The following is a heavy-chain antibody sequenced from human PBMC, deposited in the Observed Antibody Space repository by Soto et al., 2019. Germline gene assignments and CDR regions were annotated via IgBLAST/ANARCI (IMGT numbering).Heavy chain of an antibody. CDR3: ASTTQVLRRGAFDI. D-gene: IGHD2-15*01. CDR2: IYYSGST. J-gene: IGHJ3*02. Sequence: PSETLSLTCTVSGGSISSYYWSWIRQPPGKGLEWIGYIYYSGSTNYNPSLKSRVTISVDTSKNQFSLKLSSVTAADTAVYYCASTTQVLRRGAFDIWGQGTMVTV. CDR1: GGSISSYY. V-gene: IGHV4-59*01.